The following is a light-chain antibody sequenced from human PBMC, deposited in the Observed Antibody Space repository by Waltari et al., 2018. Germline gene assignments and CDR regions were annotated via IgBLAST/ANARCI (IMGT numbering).Light chain of an antibody. CDR1: QRISSSY. J-gene: IGKJ1*01. Sequence: EIVLTQSPGTLSLSPGERATLSCRASQRISSSYLAWYQQKPGQAPRLLIYGASRRATGIPDGFSGGGSGTDFTLTISRLEPEDFAVYYCQQFGISVWTFGQGTKVEIK. CDR2: GAS. V-gene: IGKV3-20*01. CDR3: QQFGISVWT.